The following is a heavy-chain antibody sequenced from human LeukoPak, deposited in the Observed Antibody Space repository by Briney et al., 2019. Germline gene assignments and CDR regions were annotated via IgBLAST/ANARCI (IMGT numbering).Heavy chain of an antibody. Sequence: GGSLRLSCAASGFTFSSYNTNWVRQAPGRGLEWVSSISRTGSYIYYADSVKGRFTISRDNAQNSLYLQMNSLRIEDTAVYYCARVLETDCRGGSCYSGLDYWGQGTLVTVSS. CDR1: GFTFSSYN. D-gene: IGHD2-15*01. CDR2: ISRTGSYI. J-gene: IGHJ4*02. V-gene: IGHV3-21*01. CDR3: ARVLETDCRGGSCYSGLDY.